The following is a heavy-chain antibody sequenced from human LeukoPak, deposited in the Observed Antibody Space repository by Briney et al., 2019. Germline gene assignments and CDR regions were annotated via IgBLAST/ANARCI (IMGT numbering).Heavy chain of an antibody. Sequence: PGGSLRLSCAASVFTFCSYSMNWVRQAPGKGLEWVSSISSSSSYIYYADSVKGRFTISRDNAKNSLYLQMNSLRAEDTAVYYCATAPHYDSSGYYYVRYYFDYWGQGTLVTVSS. J-gene: IGHJ4*02. D-gene: IGHD3-22*01. CDR2: ISSSSSYI. V-gene: IGHV3-21*01. CDR1: VFTFCSYS. CDR3: ATAPHYDSSGYYYVRYYFDY.